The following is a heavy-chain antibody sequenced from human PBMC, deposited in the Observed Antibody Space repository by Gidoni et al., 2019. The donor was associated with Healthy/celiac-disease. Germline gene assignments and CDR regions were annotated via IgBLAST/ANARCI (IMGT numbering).Heavy chain of an antibody. CDR1: GFPFSRYS. D-gene: IGHD6-19*01. CDR3: AKDLAVYSSGWYGGRDDP. J-gene: IGHJ5*02. CDR2: ISGSGGST. Sequence: EVQLLESGGGLVQPGGSLRLSCAASGFPFSRYSMSWVRQAPGKGLEWVSAISGSGGSTYYADSVKGRFTISRDNSKNTLYLQMNSLRAEDTAVYYCAKDLAVYSSGWYGGRDDPWGQGTLVTVSS. V-gene: IGHV3-23*01.